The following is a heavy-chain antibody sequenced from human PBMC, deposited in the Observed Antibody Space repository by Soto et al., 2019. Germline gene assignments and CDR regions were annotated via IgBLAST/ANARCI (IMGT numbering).Heavy chain of an antibody. D-gene: IGHD1-26*01. J-gene: IGHJ4*02. CDR1: GFTFSSYA. CDR3: AIPPKGATGI. Sequence: QVQLVESGGGVVQPGRSLRLSCAASGFTFSSYAMHWVRQAPGKGLEWVAVISYDGSNKYYADSVKGRFTISRDNSKNTLYLQMNSLRAEDTAVYYCAIPPKGATGIWGQGTLVTVSS. CDR2: ISYDGSNK. V-gene: IGHV3-30-3*01.